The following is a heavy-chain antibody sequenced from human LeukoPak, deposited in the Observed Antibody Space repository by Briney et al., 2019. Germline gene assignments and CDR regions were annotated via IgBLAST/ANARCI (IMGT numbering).Heavy chain of an antibody. V-gene: IGHV3-21*01. CDR2: ISRSSSYI. J-gene: IGHJ6*01. CDR1: GFTFSSYS. Sequence: GGSLRLSCAASGFTFSSYSMNWVRQAPGKGLEWDSSISRSSSYIYYADSVKGRFTISRDNAKNSLYLQMNSLRAEDTAVYYCARDGNSCSGGSCFHYGMDVWGQGTTVTVSS. CDR3: ARDGNSCSGGSCFHYGMDV. D-gene: IGHD2-15*01.